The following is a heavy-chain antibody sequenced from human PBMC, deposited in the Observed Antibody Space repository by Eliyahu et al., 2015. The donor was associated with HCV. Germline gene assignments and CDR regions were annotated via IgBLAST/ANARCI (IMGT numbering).Heavy chain of an antibody. V-gene: IGHV4-59*01. CDR1: GGSISSYY. CDR2: IYYSGST. Sequence: QVQLQESGPGLVKPSETLSLTCTVSGGSISSYYWSWIRQPPGKGLEWIGYIYYSGSTNYNPSLKSRVTISVDTSKNQFSLKLSSVTAADTAVYYCARDRSPPSDYYGMDVWGQGTTVTVSS. J-gene: IGHJ6*02. D-gene: IGHD2-15*01. CDR3: ARDRSPPSDYYGMDV.